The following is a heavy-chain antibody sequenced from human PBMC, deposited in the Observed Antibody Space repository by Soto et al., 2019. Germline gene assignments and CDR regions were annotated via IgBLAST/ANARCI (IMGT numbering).Heavy chain of an antibody. Sequence: GGSLRLSCAASGFTFSSYAMSWVRQAPGKGLEWVSAISGSGGSTYYADSVKGRFTISRDNSKNTLYLQMNSLRAEDTAVYYCAKLGTVTTDYNWSYYFDYWGQGTLVTVSS. CDR2: ISGSGGST. J-gene: IGHJ4*02. D-gene: IGHD4-17*01. V-gene: IGHV3-23*01. CDR1: GFTFSSYA. CDR3: AKLGTVTTDYNWSYYFDY.